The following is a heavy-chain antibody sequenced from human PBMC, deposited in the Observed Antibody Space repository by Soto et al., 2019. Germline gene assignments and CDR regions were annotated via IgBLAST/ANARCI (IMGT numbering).Heavy chain of an antibody. V-gene: IGHV3-53*01. D-gene: IGHD3-22*01. Sequence: QPGGSLRLSCAASGFTVSSNYMSWVRQAPGKGLEWVSVIYSGGSTYYADSVKGRFTISRDNSGNTLSLQMNSLRAEDTAVYYCAKDYYDSSGYFDYWGQGTLVTVSS. CDR3: AKDYYDSSGYFDY. J-gene: IGHJ4*02. CDR2: IYSGGST. CDR1: GFTVSSNY.